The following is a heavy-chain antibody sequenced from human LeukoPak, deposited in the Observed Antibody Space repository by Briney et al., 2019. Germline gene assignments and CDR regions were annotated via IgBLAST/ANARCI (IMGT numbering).Heavy chain of an antibody. J-gene: IGHJ4*02. CDR2: ITKDGAEK. CDR1: ELTFGDYC. Sequence: GGSLRLSCAASELTFGDYCMTWVRQGPGKGLEWVAAITKDGAEKYYVDSVKRRFTISRDNSKNSLYLHMRSLRAEDTGVYFCTGGGGYRSYSRFYSGQGTLVSVSS. D-gene: IGHD5-18*01. V-gene: IGHV3-7*01. CDR3: TGGGGYRSYSRFY.